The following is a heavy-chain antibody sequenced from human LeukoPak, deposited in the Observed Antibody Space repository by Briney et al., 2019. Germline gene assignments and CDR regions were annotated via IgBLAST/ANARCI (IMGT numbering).Heavy chain of an antibody. V-gene: IGHV4-59*08. CDR2: IYYSGST. Sequence: SETLSLTCTVSGSSISSYYWSWIRQPPGKGLEWIGYIYYSGSTNYNPSLKSRVTISVDTSKNQFSLKLSSVTAADTAVYYCARFRNYYCDSSGYGKGFDYWGQGTLVTVSS. CDR1: GSSISSYY. J-gene: IGHJ4*02. CDR3: ARFRNYYCDSSGYGKGFDY. D-gene: IGHD3-22*01.